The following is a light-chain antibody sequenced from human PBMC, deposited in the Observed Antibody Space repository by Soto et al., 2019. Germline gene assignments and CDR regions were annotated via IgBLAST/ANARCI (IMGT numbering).Light chain of an antibody. V-gene: IGKV3D-15*02. CDR3: QQYDSSPIT. Sequence: EIVMTQSPATLSVSPGERATLSCRASQSVGSDLAWCRQKPGQAPRLLIYDVSNRATGIPARFSGSGSGTDFTLTISRLEPEDFAVYDGQQYDSSPITFGQGTRLEIK. CDR2: DVS. J-gene: IGKJ5*01. CDR1: QSVGSD.